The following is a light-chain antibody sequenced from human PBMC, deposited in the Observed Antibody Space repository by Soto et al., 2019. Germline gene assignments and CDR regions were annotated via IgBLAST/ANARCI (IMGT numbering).Light chain of an antibody. V-gene: IGKV1-9*01. Sequence: IPLTQSPSSLSASVGDRVTLTCRASQDINKFLAWFQQTPGKAPKLLVHSASTLHSGVPSRFSGSGSGTDFALTVSSLQPEDFATYYCQQLKTYPYTLGQGTRLDIK. CDR1: QDINKF. CDR2: SAS. CDR3: QQLKTYPYT. J-gene: IGKJ2*01.